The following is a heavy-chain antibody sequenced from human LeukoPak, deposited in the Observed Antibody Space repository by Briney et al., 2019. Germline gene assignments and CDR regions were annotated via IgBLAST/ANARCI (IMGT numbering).Heavy chain of an antibody. J-gene: IGHJ4*02. Sequence: SETLSLTCTVSGGSISSSSYYWGWIRQPPGKGLEWIGSIYYSGSTYYNPSLKSRVTISVDTSKNQFSLKLSSVTAADTAVYYCARQSGSYDFWSGYYHTTGYFDYWGQGTLVTVSS. CDR1: GGSISSSSYY. CDR2: IYYSGST. D-gene: IGHD3-3*01. CDR3: ARQSGSYDFWSGYYHTTGYFDY. V-gene: IGHV4-39*01.